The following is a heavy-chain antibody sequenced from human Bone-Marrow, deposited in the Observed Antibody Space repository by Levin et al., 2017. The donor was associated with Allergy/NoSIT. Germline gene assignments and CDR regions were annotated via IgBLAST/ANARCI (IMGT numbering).Heavy chain of an antibody. V-gene: IGHV3-53*01. CDR1: GFTVSRTY. CDR3: ATSPTSGY. Sequence: ESLKISCAASGFTVSRTYMSWVRQAPGKGLEGVSIIYSGGSTYYTDSVKGRFTISRDSSKNTLYLQMNSLRAEDTAVYYCATSPTSGYWGQGTLVTVSS. J-gene: IGHJ4*02. CDR2: IYSGGST.